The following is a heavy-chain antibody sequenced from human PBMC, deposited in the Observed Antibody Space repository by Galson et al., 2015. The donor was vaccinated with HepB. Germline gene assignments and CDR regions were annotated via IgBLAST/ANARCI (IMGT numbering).Heavy chain of an antibody. J-gene: IGHJ4*02. V-gene: IGHV3-23*01. D-gene: IGHD1-26*01. CDR1: GFTFSSYA. Sequence: SLRLSCAASGFTFSSYAMSWVRQAPGKGLEWVSAISGSGGSTYYADSVKGRFTISRDNSKNTLYLQMNSLRAEDTAVYYCAKDGWSIVGATTRIDYWGQGTLVTVSS. CDR3: AKDGWSIVGATTRIDY. CDR2: ISGSGGST.